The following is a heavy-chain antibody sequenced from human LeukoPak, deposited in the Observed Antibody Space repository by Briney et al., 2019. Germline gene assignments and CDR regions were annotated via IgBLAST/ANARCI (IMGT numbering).Heavy chain of an antibody. D-gene: IGHD1-7*01. J-gene: IGHJ4*02. Sequence: ASVKVSCKASGYTFTSYDINRVRQATGQGLEWMGWMNPNSGNIGYAQKLQGRVTMTRNTSISTAYMELSRLRSEDTAVYYGARDLELLDYWGQGTLVTVSS. CDR3: ARDLELLDY. CDR2: MNPNSGNI. V-gene: IGHV1-8*01. CDR1: GYTFTSYD.